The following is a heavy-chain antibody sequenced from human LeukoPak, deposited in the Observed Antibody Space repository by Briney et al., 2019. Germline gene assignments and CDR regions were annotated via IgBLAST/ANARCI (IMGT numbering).Heavy chain of an antibody. CDR3: ARLSRAGLTYGMDV. CDR2: IYPGDSDT. CDR1: GYSFTSYW. D-gene: IGHD3-16*01. Sequence: GESLKIPCKGSGYSFTSYWIAWVRQMPGKGLEWMGIIYPGDSDTRYSPFFQGQVTISADKSISTAYLQWSSLKPSDTAMYYYARLSRAGLTYGMDVWGKGTTVTVSS. J-gene: IGHJ6*04. V-gene: IGHV5-51*01.